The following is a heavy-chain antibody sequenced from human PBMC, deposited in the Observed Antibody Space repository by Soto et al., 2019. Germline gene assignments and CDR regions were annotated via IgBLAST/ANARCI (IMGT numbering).Heavy chain of an antibody. D-gene: IGHD6-6*01. CDR3: ARSIAALSDYYYYGMDV. Sequence: GASVKVSCKACGGTFSSYAISWVRQAPGQGLEWMGGIIPIFGTANYAQKFQGRVTITADESTSTAYMELSSLRSEDTDVYYCARSIAALSDYYYYGMDVSGHGTTVTVSS. J-gene: IGHJ6*02. CDR2: IIPIFGTA. CDR1: GGTFSSYA. V-gene: IGHV1-69*13.